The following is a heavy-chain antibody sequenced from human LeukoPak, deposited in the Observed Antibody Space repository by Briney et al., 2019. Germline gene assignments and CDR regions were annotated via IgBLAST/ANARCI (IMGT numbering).Heavy chain of an antibody. D-gene: IGHD5-24*01. CDR3: ARGRRDGYNLKNFDY. CDR2: INHSGST. V-gene: IGHV4-34*01. Sequence: SETLSLTCAVYGGSFSGYYWSWIRQPPGKGLEWIGEINHSGSTNYNPSLKSRVTISVDTSKNQFSLRLSSVTAADTAVYYCARGRRDGYNLKNFDYWGQGTLVTVSS. CDR1: GGSFSGYY. J-gene: IGHJ4*02.